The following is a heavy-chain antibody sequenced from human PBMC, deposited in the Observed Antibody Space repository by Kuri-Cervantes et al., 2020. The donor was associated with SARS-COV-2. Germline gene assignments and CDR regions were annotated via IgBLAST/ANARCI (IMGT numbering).Heavy chain of an antibody. J-gene: IGHJ5*02. CDR2: INHSGST. D-gene: IGHD2-15*01. CDR1: GRSFSGYY. CDR3: ARGRQFWDIVVVVAARWFDP. Sequence: SETLSLTCAVYGRSFSGYYWSWIRQPPGKGLEWIGEINHSGSTNYNPSLKSRVTISVDTSKNQFSLKLSSVTAADTAVYYCARGRQFWDIVVVVAARWFDPWGQGTPVTVSS. V-gene: IGHV4-34*01.